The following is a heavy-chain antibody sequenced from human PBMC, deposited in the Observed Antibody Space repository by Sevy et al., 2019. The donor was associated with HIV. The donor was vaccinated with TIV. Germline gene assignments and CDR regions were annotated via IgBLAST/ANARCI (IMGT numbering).Heavy chain of an antibody. D-gene: IGHD3-10*01. CDR2: VWYDGINK. CDR1: GFTFSDYG. V-gene: IGHV3-33*01. J-gene: IGHJ4*02. Sequence: GGSLRLSCTASGFTFSDYGMHWVRQAPGKGLERVAVVWYDGINKYYGDSVKGRFTISRDNSKNTLYLQMNSLRAEDTAVYYCARDNLLPVMVSMVRGALSYYFDYWGQGTLVTVSS. CDR3: ARDNLLPVMVSMVRGALSYYFDY.